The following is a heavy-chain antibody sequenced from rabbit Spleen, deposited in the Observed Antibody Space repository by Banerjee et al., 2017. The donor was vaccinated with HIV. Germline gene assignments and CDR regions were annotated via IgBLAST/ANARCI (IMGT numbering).Heavy chain of an antibody. J-gene: IGHJ4*01. CDR3: VREVAGKFNL. D-gene: IGHD4-1*01. V-gene: IGHV1S47*01. CDR2: IDPIFGST. CDR1: GFDFSSYG. Sequence: QEQLVESGGGLVQPGGSLKLSCKASGFDFSSYGVSCVRQAPGKGLEWIGSIDPIFGSTAYASWVNGRFTISSHNAQNTLYLQLNSLTAADTATYFCVREVAGKFNLWGPGTLVTVS.